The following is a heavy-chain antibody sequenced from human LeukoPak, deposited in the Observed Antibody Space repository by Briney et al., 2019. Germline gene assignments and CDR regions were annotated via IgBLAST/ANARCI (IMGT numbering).Heavy chain of an antibody. V-gene: IGHV3-48*02. D-gene: IGHD5-24*01. J-gene: IGHJ4*02. Sequence: GRSLRLSCAASGFTFSSNSMNWVRQAQGKGLEWVSYISSSSSTIYHADSVKGRFTISRDNAKNSLYLQINSLRDEDTAVYYCARGASRGFDYWGQGTLVTVSS. CDR2: ISSSSSTI. CDR1: GFTFSSNS. CDR3: ARGASRGFDY.